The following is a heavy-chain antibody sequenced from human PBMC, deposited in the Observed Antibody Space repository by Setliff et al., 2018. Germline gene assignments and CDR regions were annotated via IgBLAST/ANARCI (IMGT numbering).Heavy chain of an antibody. CDR2: ISGSSTYT. J-gene: IGHJ4*02. CDR1: RFTFSNYG. V-gene: IGHV3-21*01. CDR3: ARDRGSGSYFLRYFDY. D-gene: IGHD1-26*01. Sequence: PGESLKISCVASRFTFSNYGMHWVRQTPGKGLEWVSSISGSSTYTYYADSVKGRFTISRDNAKNSLYLQMNSLRAEDTAVYYCARDRGSGSYFLRYFDYWGQGTLVTVSS.